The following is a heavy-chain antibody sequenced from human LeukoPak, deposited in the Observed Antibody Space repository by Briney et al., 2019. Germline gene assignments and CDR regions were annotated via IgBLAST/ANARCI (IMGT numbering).Heavy chain of an antibody. D-gene: IGHD2-15*01. CDR1: GFTFGSYW. J-gene: IGHJ4*02. Sequence: PGGSLRLSCAASGFTFGSYWMSWVRQAPGKGLEWLANIKQDGSEKYYVHSGKGRFTISRDNAKTSLYLQMNSRRAEDTAVYYCARNIKSGYCSGGSCPQLFDYWGQGTLVTVSS. CDR2: IKQDGSEK. V-gene: IGHV3-7*03. CDR3: ARNIKSGYCSGGSCPQLFDY.